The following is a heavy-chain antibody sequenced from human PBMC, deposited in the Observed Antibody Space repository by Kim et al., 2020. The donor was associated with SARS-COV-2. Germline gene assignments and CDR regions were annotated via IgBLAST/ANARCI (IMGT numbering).Heavy chain of an antibody. D-gene: IGHD3-22*01. V-gene: IGHV3-23*01. J-gene: IGHJ4*02. Sequence: GRFTISRDNSKNTLYLQMNSLRAEDTAVYYCAKDQFQSYYDSSGYSMFDYWGQGTLVTVSS. CDR3: AKDQFQSYYDSSGYSMFDY.